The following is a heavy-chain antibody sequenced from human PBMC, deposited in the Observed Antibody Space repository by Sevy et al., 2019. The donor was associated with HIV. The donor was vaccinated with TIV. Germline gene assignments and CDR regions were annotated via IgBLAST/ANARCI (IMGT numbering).Heavy chain of an antibody. CDR3: ARVDYYDSSGYYGDAFDI. V-gene: IGHV1-18*04. CDR2: ISGYNGKT. Sequence: ASVKVSCKASGYTFTSYGITWVRQAPGQGLEWMGCISGYNGKTNYAQKLQGRVTMTTDTSTSTAYMGLRSLRSDDTAVYYCARVDYYDSSGYYGDAFDIWGQGTMVTVSS. CDR1: GYTFTSYG. D-gene: IGHD3-22*01. J-gene: IGHJ3*02.